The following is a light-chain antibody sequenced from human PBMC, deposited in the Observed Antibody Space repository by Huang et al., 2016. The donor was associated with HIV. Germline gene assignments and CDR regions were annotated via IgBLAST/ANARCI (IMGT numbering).Light chain of an antibody. CDR1: QSIGIW. J-gene: IGKJ4*01. Sequence: DIHMTQSPSTLSASVGDRVTISCRASQSIGIWLAWYHQKPGKVPKLLIYKASTLETGVPSSLSGGGSGTEFTLTISNLQPDDIGTYYCQQYDSYPATFGGGTKVELK. V-gene: IGKV1-5*03. CDR2: KAS. CDR3: QQYDSYPAT.